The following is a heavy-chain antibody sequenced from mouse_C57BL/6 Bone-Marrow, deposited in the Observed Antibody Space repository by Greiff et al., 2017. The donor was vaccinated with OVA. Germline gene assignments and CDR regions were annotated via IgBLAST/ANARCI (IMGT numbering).Heavy chain of an antibody. J-gene: IGHJ1*03. CDR3: ARLGGSYDWYFDV. Sequence: EVKLMESGGGLVQPGGSLKLSCAASGFTFSDYYMYWVRQTPEKRLEWVAYISNGGGSTYYPDTVKGRFTISRDNAKNTLYLQMSRLKSEDTAMYYCARLGGSYDWYFDVWGTGTTVTVSS. D-gene: IGHD1-1*02. CDR1: GFTFSDYY. CDR2: ISNGGGST. V-gene: IGHV5-12*01.